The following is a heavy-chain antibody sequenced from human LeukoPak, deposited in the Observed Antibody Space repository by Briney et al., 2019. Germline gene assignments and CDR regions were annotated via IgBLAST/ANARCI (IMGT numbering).Heavy chain of an antibody. CDR1: GFTFSSYW. CDR3: AREPLYYYGSGPFDY. CDR2: INSDGSST. D-gene: IGHD3-10*01. V-gene: IGHV3-74*01. Sequence: GGSLRLSCAASGFTFSSYWMHWVRQAPGKGLVWVSRINSDGSSTSYADSVKGRFTISRDNAKNTLYLQMNSLRVEDTAVYYCAREPLYYYGSGPFDYWGQGTLVTVSS. J-gene: IGHJ4*02.